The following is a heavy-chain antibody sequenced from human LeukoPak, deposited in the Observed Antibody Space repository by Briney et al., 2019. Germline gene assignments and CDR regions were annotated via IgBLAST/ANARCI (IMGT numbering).Heavy chain of an antibody. D-gene: IGHD6-13*01. V-gene: IGHV4-4*07. CDR1: GGSISSYY. CDR2: IYTSGST. CDR3: ARARKTAWSKNPRIAAAMYYFDY. Sequence: PETLSLTCTVSGGSISSYYWSWIRQPAGKGLEWIGRIYTSGSTNYNPSLKSRVTMSVDTSKNQFSLKLSSVTAADTAVYYCARARKTAWSKNPRIAAAMYYFDYWGQGTLVTVSS. J-gene: IGHJ4*02.